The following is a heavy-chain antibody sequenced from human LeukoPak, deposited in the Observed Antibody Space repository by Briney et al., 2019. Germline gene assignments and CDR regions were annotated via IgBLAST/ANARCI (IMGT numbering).Heavy chain of an antibody. CDR2: IYIGGRT. Sequence: GGSLRLSCAASGSTVSSNYMSWVRQAPGKGLEWVSVIYIGGRTYYADSVKGRFTISRDNSKNTLYLQMNSLRAEDTAVYYCARDRGSGWSFDYWGQGTLVTVSS. V-gene: IGHV3-66*01. CDR1: GSTVSSNY. D-gene: IGHD6-19*01. J-gene: IGHJ4*02. CDR3: ARDRGSGWSFDY.